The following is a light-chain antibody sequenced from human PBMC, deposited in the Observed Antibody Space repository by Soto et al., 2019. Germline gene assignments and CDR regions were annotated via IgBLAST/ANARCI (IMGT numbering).Light chain of an antibody. CDR1: QGVGST. J-gene: IGKJ4*01. V-gene: IGKV3-15*01. CDR2: DAY. Sequence: EIIMTQSPATLSVSPGERVTLSCRASQGVGSTLAWYRQQPGQAPRLLIYDAYIRASGVPARFSGSGSGTEFTLTISSLQPEDFATYYCLQLESYPLTFGGGTKVDIK. CDR3: LQLESYPLT.